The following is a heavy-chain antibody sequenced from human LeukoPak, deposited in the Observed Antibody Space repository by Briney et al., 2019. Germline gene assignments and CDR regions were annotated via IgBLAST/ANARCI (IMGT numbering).Heavy chain of an antibody. CDR2: ISTDSLTI. CDR3: ARKAQTGSHSGPFDI. D-gene: IGHD1-26*01. Sequence: GGSLRLSCTASGFTFSSHAMNWVRQAPGKGLEWISSISTDSLTIKYADFVSGQFTISRDNAEHLLFLQMNSLRAEDTAVYYCARKAQTGSHSGPFDIWGQGTLVTVSS. J-gene: IGHJ3*02. CDR1: GFTFSSHA. V-gene: IGHV3-48*04.